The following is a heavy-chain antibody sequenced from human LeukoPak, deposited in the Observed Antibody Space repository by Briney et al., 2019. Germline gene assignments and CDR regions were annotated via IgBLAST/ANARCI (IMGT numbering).Heavy chain of an antibody. Sequence: GGSLRLSCAASGCTFSSIAMTWVRQAPGKGLGWVSTIRSNGETKYNAASVKGRFTISRENSKKTLYLQLNHLGVEDTAIYYCAKGQELDDGVFDSWGQGTLVTVSS. CDR2: IRSNGETK. CDR3: AKGQELDDGVFDS. J-gene: IGHJ4*02. CDR1: GCTFSSIA. V-gene: IGHV3-23*01. D-gene: IGHD1-1*01.